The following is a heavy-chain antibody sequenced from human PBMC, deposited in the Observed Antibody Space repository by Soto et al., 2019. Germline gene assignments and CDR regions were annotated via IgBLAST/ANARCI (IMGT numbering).Heavy chain of an antibody. J-gene: IGHJ3*02. V-gene: IGHV3-74*01. Sequence: GGSLRLSCAASGFTFSSYWMHWVRQAPGKGLVWVSRISSDGSSTYYADSVKGRFTISRDNSKNTLYLQMNSLRAEDTAVYYCAKDGTHITIFGVVSDAFDIWGQGTMVTVSS. CDR1: GFTFSSYW. CDR2: ISSDGSST. D-gene: IGHD3-3*01. CDR3: AKDGTHITIFGVVSDAFDI.